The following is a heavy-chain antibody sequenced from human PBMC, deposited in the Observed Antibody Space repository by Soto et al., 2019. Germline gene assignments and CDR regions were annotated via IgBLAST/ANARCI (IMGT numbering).Heavy chain of an antibody. CDR1: GFTFDDYA. CDR3: ARPLWRDDYNWGYFDL. V-gene: IGHV3-9*01. CDR2: ISWNSGNI. J-gene: IGHJ2*01. Sequence: HPGGSLRLSCAASGFTFDDYAMHWVRQVLGKGLEWVSSISWNSGNIGYADSVKGRFTTSRDNAKNSLYLQMNSLRPEDTALYYCARPLWRDDYNWGYFDLWGRGTLVTVSS. D-gene: IGHD4-4*01.